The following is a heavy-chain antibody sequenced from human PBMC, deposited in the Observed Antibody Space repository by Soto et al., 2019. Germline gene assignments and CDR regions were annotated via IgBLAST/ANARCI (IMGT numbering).Heavy chain of an antibody. V-gene: IGHV3-23*01. CDR3: AKDQGYYGSGSPQYYDY. J-gene: IGHJ4*02. CDR2: ISGSGGST. CDR1: GFTFSSFA. Sequence: GGSLRLSCAVSGFTFSSFAMSWVRPAPGKGLEWVSGISGSGGSTYYADAVKGRFTISRDNSKNTLYLQVDSLRAEDTAVYYCAKDQGYYGSGSPQYYDYWGRGTLVTVSS. D-gene: IGHD3-10*01.